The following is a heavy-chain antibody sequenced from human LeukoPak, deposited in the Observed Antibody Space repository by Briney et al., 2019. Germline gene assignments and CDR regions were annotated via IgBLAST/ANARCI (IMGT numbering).Heavy chain of an antibody. CDR1: GGSLSGYY. V-gene: IGHV4-34*01. CDR2: INHSGST. D-gene: IGHD3-16*02. Sequence: SETLSLTCAVYGGSLSGYYWSWIRQPPGKGLEWIGEINHSGSTNYNPSLKSRVTMSVDTSKNQFSLKLSSVTAADTAVYYCARDRDYVWGSYRPYFDYWGQGTLVTVSS. CDR3: ARDRDYVWGSYRPYFDY. J-gene: IGHJ4*02.